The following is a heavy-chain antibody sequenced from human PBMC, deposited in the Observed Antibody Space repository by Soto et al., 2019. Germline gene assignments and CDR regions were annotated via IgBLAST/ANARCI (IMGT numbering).Heavy chain of an antibody. CDR2: ISYDGSNK. Sequence: GGSLRLSCAASGFTFSSYAMHWVRQAPGKGLEWVAVISYDGSNKYYADSVKGRFTISRDNSKNTLYLQMNSLRAEDTAVYYCARLGLGPNYDSSGYYPNWFDPWGQGTLVTVSS. D-gene: IGHD3-22*01. J-gene: IGHJ5*02. CDR3: ARLGLGPNYDSSGYYPNWFDP. CDR1: GFTFSSYA. V-gene: IGHV3-30-3*01.